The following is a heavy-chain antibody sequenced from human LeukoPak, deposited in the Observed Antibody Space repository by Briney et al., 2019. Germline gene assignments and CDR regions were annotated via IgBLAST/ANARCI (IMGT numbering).Heavy chain of an antibody. V-gene: IGHV1-69*05. D-gene: IGHD3-22*01. CDR1: GGTFSSYA. J-gene: IGHJ6*03. CDR3: ARDRSGYYSYYMDV. Sequence: SVKVSCKAYGGTFSSYAISWVRQAAGQGLEWMGGIIPIFGTANYAQKFQGRVTITTEESTRTAYMELSSLRSEVTAVYYCARDRSGYYSYYMDVWGKGTTVTVSS. CDR2: IIPIFGTA.